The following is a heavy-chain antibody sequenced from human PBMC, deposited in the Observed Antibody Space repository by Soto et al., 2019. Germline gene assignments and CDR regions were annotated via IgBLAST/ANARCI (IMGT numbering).Heavy chain of an antibody. J-gene: IGHJ6*02. V-gene: IGHV4-34*01. CDR3: ARALCSSTSCRYYYYYYGMDV. D-gene: IGHD2-2*01. CDR2: INHSGST. Sequence: PETLSLTCAVYGGSFSGYYWSWIRQPPGKGLEWIGEINHSGSTNYNPSLKSRVTISVDTSKSQFSLKLSSVTAADTAGYYCARALCSSTSCRYYYYYYGMDVWGQGTTVTVSS. CDR1: GGSFSGYY.